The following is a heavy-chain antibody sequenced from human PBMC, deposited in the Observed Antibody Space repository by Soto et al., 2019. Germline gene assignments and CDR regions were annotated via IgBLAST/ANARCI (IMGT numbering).Heavy chain of an antibody. J-gene: IGHJ1*01. CDR2: INGDETIT. V-gene: IGHV3-74*01. Sequence: GGSLRLSCAASGFTFTNLWMYWVRQTPEKGLVWVAGINGDETITAYADSVKGRFTISRDNAKSTLYLQMNSLTIEDTALYYCVRDFRWGQGTLVTVSS. CDR3: VRDFR. CDR1: GFTFTNLW.